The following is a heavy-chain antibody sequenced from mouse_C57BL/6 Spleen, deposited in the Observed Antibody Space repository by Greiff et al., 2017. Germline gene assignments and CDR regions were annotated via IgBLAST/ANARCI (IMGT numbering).Heavy chain of an antibody. V-gene: IGHV1-85*01. CDR2: IYPSGGST. Sequence: VQLQQSGPELVKPGASVKLSCKASGYTFTSYCINWVKQRPGQGLEWIGWIYPSGGSTKYNEKFKGKATLTVDTSSSSAYMKISSLTYEDSADYFCAREYDYDGLAYWGQGTLVTVSA. CDR1: GYTFTSYC. J-gene: IGHJ3*01. D-gene: IGHD2-4*01. CDR3: AREYDYDGLAY.